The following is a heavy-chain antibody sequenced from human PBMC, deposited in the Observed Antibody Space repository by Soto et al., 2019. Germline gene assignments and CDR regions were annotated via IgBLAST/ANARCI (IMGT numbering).Heavy chain of an antibody. CDR2: ISGSGGST. D-gene: IGHD3-22*01. J-gene: IGHJ4*02. CDR1: GFTFSSFA. Sequence: EVQLLESGGGLVQPGGSLRLSCAASGFTFSSFAMSWVRQAPGKGLEWVSGISGSGGSTYYADSVKGRFTISRDNSKNTLYLQMNSLRAEDTAVYYCAKQSRVYYDSSGYYASQPLDYWGQGTLVTVSS. CDR3: AKQSRVYYDSSGYYASQPLDY. V-gene: IGHV3-23*01.